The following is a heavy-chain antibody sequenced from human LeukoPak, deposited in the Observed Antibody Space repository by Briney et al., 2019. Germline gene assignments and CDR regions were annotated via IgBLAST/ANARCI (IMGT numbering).Heavy chain of an antibody. V-gene: IGHV3-23*01. D-gene: IGHD4-23*01. Sequence: GGSLRLSCAASGFTFSGYAMSWVRQAPGKGLEWVSGISGRGDNTYYADSVKGRFTISRDNSKNTLRLQMNSLRDEDTAVYYCAKRVQGNTGPFHCWGQGTLASVSS. J-gene: IGHJ4*02. CDR1: GFTFSGYA. CDR2: ISGRGDNT. CDR3: AKRVQGNTGPFHC.